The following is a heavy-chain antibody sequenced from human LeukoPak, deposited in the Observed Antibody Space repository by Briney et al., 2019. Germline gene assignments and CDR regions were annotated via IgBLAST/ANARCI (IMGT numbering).Heavy chain of an antibody. CDR2: ISSSSSYI. V-gene: IGHV3-21*01. CDR1: GFTFSSYS. Sequence: GGSLRLSCAASGFTFSSYSMNWVRQAPGKGLEWVSSISSSSSYIYYADSVKGRFTISRDNAKNSLCLQMNSLRAEDTAVYYCARGGYSSSSHLGYWGQGTLVTVSS. J-gene: IGHJ4*02. CDR3: ARGGYSSSSHLGY. D-gene: IGHD6-6*01.